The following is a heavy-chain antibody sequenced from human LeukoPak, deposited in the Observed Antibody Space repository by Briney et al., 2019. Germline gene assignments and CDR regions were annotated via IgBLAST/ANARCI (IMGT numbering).Heavy chain of an antibody. CDR2: ISGDGTET. D-gene: IGHD4-11*01. CDR3: AKGGHYSFFDY. V-gene: IGHV3-23*01. Sequence: GGSLRLSCTASGLIFRNYAMTWVRQAPRKGLEWVSTISGDGTETFYAESVKGRFTISRDNSKNTHYLQMSSLRAEDTGIYYCAKGGHYSFFDYWGQGTLVTVSS. CDR1: GLIFRNYA. J-gene: IGHJ4*02.